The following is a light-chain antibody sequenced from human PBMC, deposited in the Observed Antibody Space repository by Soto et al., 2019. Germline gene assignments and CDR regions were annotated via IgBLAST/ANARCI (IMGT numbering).Light chain of an antibody. Sequence: EIVMTQSPATLSVSPGERATLSCRASPSVSSSYLAWYQQKPGQAPRLHIYGASSSATGIPDRFSGSESGTDFTLTISRLEPEDFAVYYCQQYGSPPGTFGQGTKVDIK. CDR1: PSVSSSY. V-gene: IGKV3-20*01. CDR2: GAS. J-gene: IGKJ1*01. CDR3: QQYGSPPGT.